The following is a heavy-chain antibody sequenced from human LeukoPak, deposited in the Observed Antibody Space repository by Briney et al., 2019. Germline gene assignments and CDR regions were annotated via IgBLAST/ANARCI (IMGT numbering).Heavy chain of an antibody. CDR1: GFAFNSHS. CDR3: ARSGGSGYFDY. D-gene: IGHD3-10*01. V-gene: IGHV3-30*03. Sequence: GGSLRLSCEASGFAFNSHSMYWVRQAPGKGLEWVAVISYDGSNKYYADSVKGRFTISRDNSKDTLYLQMNSLRAGDTAVYYCARSGGSGYFDYWGQGTLVTVSS. CDR2: ISYDGSNK. J-gene: IGHJ4*02.